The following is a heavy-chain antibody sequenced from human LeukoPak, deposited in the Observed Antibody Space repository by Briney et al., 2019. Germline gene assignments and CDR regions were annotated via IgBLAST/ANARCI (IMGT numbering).Heavy chain of an antibody. CDR2: IYYSGST. V-gene: IGHV4-59*12. CDR3: ARAWGSQSWYFDL. Sequence: SETLSLTCTVSGGSISSYYWSWIRQPPGKGLEWIGYIYYSGSTNYNPSLKSRVTISVDTSKNQFSLKLKSVTAADTAVYYCARAWGSQSWYFDLWGRGTLVTVSS. D-gene: IGHD7-27*01. CDR1: GGSISSYY. J-gene: IGHJ2*01.